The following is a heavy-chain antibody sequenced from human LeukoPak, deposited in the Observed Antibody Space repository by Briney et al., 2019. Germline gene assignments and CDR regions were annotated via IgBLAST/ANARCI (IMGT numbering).Heavy chain of an antibody. D-gene: IGHD4-17*01. V-gene: IGHV3-53*01. J-gene: IGHJ4*02. Sequence: GGSLRLSCAASGFTVSSNYLGGARQAPGKGLGGAPVIYSGGSTYYADSVKGRFTISRDNSKNTLYLQMNSLRAEDTAVYYCARDRTTPEGYFDYWGQGTLVTVSS. CDR3: ARDRTTPEGYFDY. CDR2: IYSGGST. CDR1: GFTVSSNY.